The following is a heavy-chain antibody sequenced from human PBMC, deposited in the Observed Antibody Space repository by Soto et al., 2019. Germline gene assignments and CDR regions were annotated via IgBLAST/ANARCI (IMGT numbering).Heavy chain of an antibody. D-gene: IGHD6-19*01. CDR1: GFNFKKFA. CDR3: AKADGEQWLLPHLDK. J-gene: IGHJ4*02. CDR2: ISGGGGST. Sequence: EVQLLESGGGVVQPGGSLRLSCVASGFNFKKFAMSWVRQAPGEGLEWVSGISGGGGSTSYADSVKGRFSIARDDSTNTLSLQMNNLRVEDTAQYYCAKADGEQWLLPHLDKWGQGTLVTVS. V-gene: IGHV3-23*01.